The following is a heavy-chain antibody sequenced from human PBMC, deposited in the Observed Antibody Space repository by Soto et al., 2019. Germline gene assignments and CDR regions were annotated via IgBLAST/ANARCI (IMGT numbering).Heavy chain of an antibody. V-gene: IGHV3-74*01. Sequence: GGSLRLSCAASGLTLSNYWMHWVRKDPGKGLVWVSRINPDGTSSNSADSVRGRFTISRDNAKNTVYLEMNSLRDEDTAVYSCAPSTTLNWFDPWGKGTLVTVSS. CDR2: INPDGTSS. D-gene: IGHD2-2*01. CDR1: GLTLSNYW. J-gene: IGHJ5*02. CDR3: APSTTLNWFDP.